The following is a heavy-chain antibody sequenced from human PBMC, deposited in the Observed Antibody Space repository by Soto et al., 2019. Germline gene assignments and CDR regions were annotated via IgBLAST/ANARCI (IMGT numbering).Heavy chain of an antibody. J-gene: IGHJ6*02. Sequence: VQLVESGGGVVQPGRSLRLSCAASGFTFSSYGMHWVRQAPGKGLEWVAVIWYDGSNKYYADSVKGRFTISRDNSKNTLYLQMNSLRAEDTAVYYCARVPYSSGWSGIYYYYGMDVWGQGTTVTVSS. CDR3: ARVPYSSGWSGIYYYYGMDV. D-gene: IGHD6-19*01. CDR2: IWYDGSNK. CDR1: GFTFSSYG. V-gene: IGHV3-33*01.